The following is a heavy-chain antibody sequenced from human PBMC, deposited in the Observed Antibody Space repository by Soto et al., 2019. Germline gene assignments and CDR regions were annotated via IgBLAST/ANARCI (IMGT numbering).Heavy chain of an antibody. CDR2: MNPNSGNT. Sequence: ASVKVSCKASGYTFTRYDINWVRQATGQGLEWMGWMNPNSGNTGYAQKFQGRVTMTRNTSISTAYMELSSLRSEDTAVYYCAIAIYCSGGSCYFVLYAFDIWGQGTMVTVSS. V-gene: IGHV1-8*01. CDR3: AIAIYCSGGSCYFVLYAFDI. CDR1: GYTFTRYD. D-gene: IGHD2-15*01. J-gene: IGHJ3*02.